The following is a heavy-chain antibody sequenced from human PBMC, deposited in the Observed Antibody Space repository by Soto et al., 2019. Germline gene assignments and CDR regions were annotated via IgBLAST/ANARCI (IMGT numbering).Heavy chain of an antibody. Sequence: EVQLVESGGGLVQPGGSLRLSCAASDFTVSSNYMSWVRQAPGKGLEWVSVSYSGGSTYYADSVKGRSTISRHNAKNTLYLQMTSLRAEDTAVYYCAGSSPLFYWGQGTLVTVSS. V-gene: IGHV3-53*04. D-gene: IGHD6-13*01. J-gene: IGHJ4*02. CDR2: SYSGGST. CDR1: DFTVSSNY. CDR3: AGSSPLFY.